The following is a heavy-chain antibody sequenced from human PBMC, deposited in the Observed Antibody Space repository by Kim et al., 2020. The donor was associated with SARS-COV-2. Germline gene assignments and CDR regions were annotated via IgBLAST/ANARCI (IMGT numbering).Heavy chain of an antibody. CDR2: IYPGDSDT. Sequence: GESLKISCKGSGYSFTSYWIGWVRQMPGKGLEWMGIIYPGDSDTRYSPSFQGQVTISADKSISTAYLQWSSLKASDTAMYYCARPTRDGYKLRNAFDIWGQGTMVTVSS. J-gene: IGHJ3*02. CDR1: GYSFTSYW. CDR3: ARPTRDGYKLRNAFDI. D-gene: IGHD5-12*01. V-gene: IGHV5-51*01.